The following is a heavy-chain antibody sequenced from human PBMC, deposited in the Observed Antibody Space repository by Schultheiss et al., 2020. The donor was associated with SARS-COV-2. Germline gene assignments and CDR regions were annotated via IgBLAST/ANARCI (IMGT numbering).Heavy chain of an antibody. Sequence: ASVKVSCKASGYTFTSYGISWVRQAPGQGLEWMGWINPNSGGTNYAQKFQGRVTMTRDTSISTAYMELSRLRSDDTAVYYCARVGACSGGSCPGWGQGTLVTVSS. V-gene: IGHV1-2*02. J-gene: IGHJ4*02. CDR1: GYTFTSYG. CDR3: ARVGACSGGSCPG. CDR2: INPNSGGT. D-gene: IGHD2-15*01.